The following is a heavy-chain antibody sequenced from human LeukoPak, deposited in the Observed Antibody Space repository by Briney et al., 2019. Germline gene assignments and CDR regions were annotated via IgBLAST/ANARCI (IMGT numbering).Heavy chain of an antibody. CDR3: ATDGTYSSSWYPR. CDR2: IWYDGSNK. CDR1: GFTFSSYG. D-gene: IGHD6-13*01. Sequence: GGSLRLSCAASGFTFSSYGMHWVRQAPGKGLEWVAVIWYDGSNKYYADSVKGRFTISRDNSKNTLYLQMNSLRAEDTAVYYCATDGTYSSSWYPRWGQGTLVTVSS. J-gene: IGHJ4*02. V-gene: IGHV3-33*01.